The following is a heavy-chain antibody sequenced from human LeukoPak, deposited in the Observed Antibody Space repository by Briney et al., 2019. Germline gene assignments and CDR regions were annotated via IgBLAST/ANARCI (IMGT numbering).Heavy chain of an antibody. CDR3: ARALLYSSGRSASGMDV. V-gene: IGHV1-18*01. CDR1: GYTFTSHG. Sequence: ASVKVSCKASGYTFTSHGISWVRQAPGQGLEWMGWISTYNGNTNYAQKFQGRVSMTTDTSTSTAYMDLRSLRSDDTAVYYCARALLYSSGRSASGMDVWGQGTTVTISS. D-gene: IGHD6-19*01. CDR2: ISTYNGNT. J-gene: IGHJ6*02.